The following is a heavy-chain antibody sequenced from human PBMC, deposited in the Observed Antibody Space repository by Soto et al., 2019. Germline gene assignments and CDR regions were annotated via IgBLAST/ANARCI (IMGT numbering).Heavy chain of an antibody. CDR3: ARDVIAPPNYFDP. J-gene: IGHJ5*02. CDR1: GYTFTSYH. CDR2: VNPNGGNT. D-gene: IGHD4-4*01. V-gene: IGHV1-46*01. Sequence: GASVKVSCKASGYTFTSYHLHWVRQAPGQGLEWMGLVNPNGGNTSYARKFSDRVTMTRDTSTSTVYMELSSLRSEDTAMYYCARDVIAPPNYFDPWGQGTLVTVSS.